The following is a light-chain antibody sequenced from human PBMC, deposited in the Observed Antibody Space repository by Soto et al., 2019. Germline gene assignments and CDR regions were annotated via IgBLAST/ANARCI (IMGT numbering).Light chain of an antibody. CDR1: QSVLYSSNNKNY. J-gene: IGKJ5*01. Sequence: IVMTQSPDSLAVSLGERATINCKSRQSVLYSSNNKNYLAWYQQKPGQPPKLLIYWASTRESGVPDRFSGSGSGTDFTLTISSLQAEDVAVYYCQQYYSTPLTLGQGTRL. CDR3: QQYYSTPLT. V-gene: IGKV4-1*01. CDR2: WAS.